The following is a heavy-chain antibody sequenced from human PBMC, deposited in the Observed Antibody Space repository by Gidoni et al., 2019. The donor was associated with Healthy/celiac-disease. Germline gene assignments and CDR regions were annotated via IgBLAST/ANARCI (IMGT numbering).Heavy chain of an antibody. CDR3: ARGGGFYGDPSFDY. CDR1: GYTFTSYA. D-gene: IGHD4-17*01. Sequence: QVQLVQSGAEAQKPGASVKVSCKASGYTFTSYAMHWVRQAPGQRLEWMGWINAGNGNTKYSQKFRGRVTITRDTSASTAYMELSSLRSEDTAVYYCARGGGFYGDPSFDYWGQGTLVTVSS. J-gene: IGHJ4*02. CDR2: INAGNGNT. V-gene: IGHV1-3*01.